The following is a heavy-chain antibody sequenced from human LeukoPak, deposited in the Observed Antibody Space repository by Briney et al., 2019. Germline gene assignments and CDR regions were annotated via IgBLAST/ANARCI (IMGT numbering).Heavy chain of an antibody. D-gene: IGHD6-25*01. CDR2: ISNSGGAT. CDR1: GFTFGSYP. V-gene: IGHV3-23*01. CDR3: AKSGGTGYYYYYYYMDV. J-gene: IGHJ6*03. Sequence: PGGSLRLSCAASGFTFGSYPMTWVRQAPGKGLEWVSGISNSGGATYYADSVKGRFTVSRDSSKNTLYLQMNSLRAEDTAVYFCAKSGGTGYYYYYYYMDVWGKGTTVIVSS.